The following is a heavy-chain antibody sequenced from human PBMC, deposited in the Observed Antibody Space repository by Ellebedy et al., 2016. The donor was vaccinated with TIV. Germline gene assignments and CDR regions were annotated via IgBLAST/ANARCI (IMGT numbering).Heavy chain of an antibody. D-gene: IGHD2-15*01. Sequence: ASVKVSCXASGYTFTGYYMHWVRQAPGQGLEWMGIINPSGGSTSYAQKFQGRVTMTRDTSTSTVYMELSSLRSEDTAVYYCARGRGVVVVGRAFDIWGQGTMVTVSS. V-gene: IGHV1-46*01. CDR1: GYTFTGYY. J-gene: IGHJ3*02. CDR2: INPSGGST. CDR3: ARGRGVVVVGRAFDI.